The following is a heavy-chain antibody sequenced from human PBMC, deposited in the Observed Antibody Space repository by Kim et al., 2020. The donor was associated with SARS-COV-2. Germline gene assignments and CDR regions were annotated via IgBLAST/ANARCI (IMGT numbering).Heavy chain of an antibody. D-gene: IGHD2-21*02. CDR1: GFTFDDYA. CDR3: AKVHCGGDCYLLHYFDY. Sequence: GGSLRLSCAASGFTFDDYAMHWVRQAPGKGLEWVSGISWNSGSIGYADSVKGRFTISRDNAKNSLYLQMNSLRAEDTALYYCAKVHCGGDCYLLHYFDYWGQGTLVTVSS. V-gene: IGHV3-9*01. CDR2: ISWNSGSI. J-gene: IGHJ4*02.